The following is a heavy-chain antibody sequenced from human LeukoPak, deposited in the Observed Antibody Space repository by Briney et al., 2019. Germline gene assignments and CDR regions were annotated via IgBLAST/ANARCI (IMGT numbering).Heavy chain of an antibody. CDR1: GGSISSSSYY. Sequence: PSETLSLTCTVSGGSISSSSYYWGWIRQPPVKGLEWIGSIYYSGSTYYNPSLKSRVTISVDTSKNQFSLKVISVTAADTAVYYCARGVIAAGGNDFDYWGQGTLVTVSS. V-gene: IGHV4-39*07. CDR3: ARGVIAAGGNDFDY. J-gene: IGHJ4*02. CDR2: IYYSGST. D-gene: IGHD6-13*01.